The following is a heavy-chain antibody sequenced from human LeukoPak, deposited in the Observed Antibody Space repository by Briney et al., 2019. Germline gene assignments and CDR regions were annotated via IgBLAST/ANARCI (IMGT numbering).Heavy chain of an antibody. Sequence: PGGSLTLPCPASEFTFRAYGMHGVRQAPGKGLEWVAAIWYDARKTYYAHSPKGRFTVSRDNSKNTLYLQMTSLRPEDTAGYFCVKGGPRWVAVCDYGGEGTLVAVS. CDR2: IWYDARKT. V-gene: IGHV3-33*06. CDR3: VKGGPRWVAVCDY. CDR1: EFTFRAYG. D-gene: IGHD5-12*01. J-gene: IGHJ4*02.